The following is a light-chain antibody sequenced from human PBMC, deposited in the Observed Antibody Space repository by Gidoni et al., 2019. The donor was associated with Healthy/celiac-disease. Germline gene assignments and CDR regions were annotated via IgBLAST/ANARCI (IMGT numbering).Light chain of an antibody. J-gene: IGLJ2*01. Sequence: QSALTQPRSVSGSPGQSGTISCTGTSSDVGGYNYFSWYQQHPGKAPKLMIYDVSKRPSGVPDRFSGSKSGNTASLTISGLQAEDEADYYCCSYAGSYTLVFGGGTKLTVL. CDR1: SSDVGGYNY. CDR3: CSYAGSYTLV. V-gene: IGLV2-11*01. CDR2: DVS.